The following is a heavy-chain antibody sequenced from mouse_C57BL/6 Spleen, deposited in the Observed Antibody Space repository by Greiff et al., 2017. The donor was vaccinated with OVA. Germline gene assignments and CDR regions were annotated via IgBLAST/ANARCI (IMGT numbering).Heavy chain of an antibody. V-gene: IGHV1-80*01. D-gene: IGHD2-5*01. CDR3: ARDSNYVRFAY. CDR1: GYAFSSYW. J-gene: IGHJ3*01. CDR2: IYPGDGDT. Sequence: QVHVKQSGAELVKPGASVKISCKASGYAFSSYWMNWVKQRPGKGLEWIGQIYPGDGDTNYNGKFKGKATLTADKSSSTAYMQLSSLTSEDSAVYFCARDSNYVRFAYWGQGTLVTVSA.